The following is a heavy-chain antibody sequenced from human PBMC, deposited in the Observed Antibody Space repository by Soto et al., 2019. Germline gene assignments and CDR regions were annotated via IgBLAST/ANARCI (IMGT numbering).Heavy chain of an antibody. CDR2: IKSRTDGGTT. D-gene: IGHD2-2*03. V-gene: IGHV3-15*01. Sequence: GGSLRLSCAASGFTFNNAWMTWVRQAPGKGLEWVGRIKSRTDGGTTDSAAPLKGRFTISRDDSKDTLYLQMNSLKTEDTAVYYCTTDAYYDTTGYWFWGQRTLVTVSS. CDR3: TTDAYYDTTGYWF. J-gene: IGHJ4*02. CDR1: GFTFNNAW.